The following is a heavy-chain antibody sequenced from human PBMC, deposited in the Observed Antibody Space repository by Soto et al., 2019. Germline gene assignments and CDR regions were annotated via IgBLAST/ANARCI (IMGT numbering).Heavy chain of an antibody. Sequence: QVQLQESGPGLVKPSQTLSLTCTVSGGSISSGGYYWSWIRQHPGKGMEWIGYIYYSGSTYYNPSPKSRVTISVDTSKNQCSLKLSSVTAADTAVYYCARGDIVVVPAAMSDEYGDYPDIWGQGTMVTVSS. J-gene: IGHJ3*02. D-gene: IGHD2-2*01. V-gene: IGHV4-31*03. CDR3: ARGDIVVVPAAMSDEYGDYPDI. CDR1: GGSISSGGYY. CDR2: IYYSGST.